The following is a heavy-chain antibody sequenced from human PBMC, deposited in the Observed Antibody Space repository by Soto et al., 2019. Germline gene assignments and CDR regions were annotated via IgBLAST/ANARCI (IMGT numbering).Heavy chain of an antibody. J-gene: IGHJ5*02. D-gene: IGHD6-13*01. CDR1: GFTFSSYG. V-gene: IGHV3-30*03. Sequence: GGSLRLSCXASGFTFSSYGMHWVRQAPGKGLEWVAVISYDGSNKYYADSVKGRFTISRDNSKNTLYLQMNSLRAEDTAVYYCTRDASRDSSARGWFDPWGPGTLVTVSS. CDR2: ISYDGSNK. CDR3: TRDASRDSSARGWFDP.